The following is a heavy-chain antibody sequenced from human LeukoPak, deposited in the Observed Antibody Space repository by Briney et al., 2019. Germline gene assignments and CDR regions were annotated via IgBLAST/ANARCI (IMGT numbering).Heavy chain of an antibody. D-gene: IGHD1-1*01. J-gene: IGHJ5*02. Sequence: GASVKVSCKASGYAFTDYFIHWVRQAPGQGLEWMGWINPSDGGTIYAQKFQGRVTMTRDSSIRTAYMEMNRLGSDDTAVYYCATTTRSTASFLSWGQGTLVTVSS. CDR3: ATTTRSTASFLS. CDR1: GYAFTDYF. CDR2: INPSDGGT. V-gene: IGHV1-2*02.